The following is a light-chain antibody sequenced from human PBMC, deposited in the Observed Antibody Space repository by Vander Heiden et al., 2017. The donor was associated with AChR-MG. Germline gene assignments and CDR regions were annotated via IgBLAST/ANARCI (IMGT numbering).Light chain of an antibody. CDR3: NSRDSSGNHLNVV. CDR2: GKN. Sequence: SSELTQDPAVSMALGQTVRITCQGDSLRSYYASWYQQKPGQAPVLVIYGKNNRPSGIPDRFSGSSSGNTASLTITGAQAEDEADYYCNSRDSSGNHLNVVFGVGTKLTVL. J-gene: IGLJ2*01. V-gene: IGLV3-19*01. CDR1: SLRSYY.